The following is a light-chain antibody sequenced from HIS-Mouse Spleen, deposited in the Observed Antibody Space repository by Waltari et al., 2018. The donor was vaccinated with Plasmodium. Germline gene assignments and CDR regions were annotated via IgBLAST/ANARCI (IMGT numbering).Light chain of an antibody. Sequence: SYELTQPPSVSVSPGQTARITCSGDALPQKYAYWYPQKSGQAPVLGIYEDSKRPSGIPERFSGSSSGTMATLTISGAQVEDEADYYCYSTDSSGNHRVFGGGTKLTVL. J-gene: IGLJ3*02. CDR1: ALPQKY. CDR3: YSTDSSGNHRV. V-gene: IGLV3-10*01. CDR2: EDS.